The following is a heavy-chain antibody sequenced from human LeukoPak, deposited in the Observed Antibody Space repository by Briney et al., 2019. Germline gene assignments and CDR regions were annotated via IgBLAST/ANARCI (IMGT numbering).Heavy chain of an antibody. CDR2: ISAYNGNA. Sequence: ASVKVSCKASGYTFTSYGISWVRQAPGQGLEWMGWISAYNGNANYAQKLQGRVTMTTDTSTSTAYMELRGLRSGDTAVYYCARDFSGSYYRGVLSYWGQGTLVTVSS. D-gene: IGHD3-10*01. J-gene: IGHJ4*02. CDR1: GYTFTSYG. CDR3: ARDFSGSYYRGVLSY. V-gene: IGHV1-18*01.